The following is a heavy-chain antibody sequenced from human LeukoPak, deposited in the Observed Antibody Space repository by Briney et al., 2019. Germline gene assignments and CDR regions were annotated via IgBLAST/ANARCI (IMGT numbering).Heavy chain of an antibody. CDR3: ARMDIVVVPVALFDP. Sequence: ASVKVSCKASGYTFTSYGISWVRQAPGQGLECMGWISAYNGNTNYAQKLQGRVTMTTDTSTSTAHMELRSLRSDDTAVYYCARMDIVVVPVALFDPWGQGTLVTVSS. CDR1: GYTFTSYG. V-gene: IGHV1-18*01. J-gene: IGHJ5*02. CDR2: ISAYNGNT. D-gene: IGHD2-2*03.